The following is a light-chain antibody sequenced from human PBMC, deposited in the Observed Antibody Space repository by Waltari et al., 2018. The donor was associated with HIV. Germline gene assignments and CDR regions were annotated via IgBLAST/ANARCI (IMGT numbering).Light chain of an antibody. Sequence: QSVLTQPPSVSAAPGQKVTISCSGSSSKFGNDFVSWYQHLPGAAPKLLIYDSDKLPSGISDRFSGSKSGTSATLGITGLQTGDEADYYCGTWDTSLGAGVFGGGTKLTVL. CDR3: GTWDTSLGAGV. CDR1: SSKFGNDF. CDR2: DSD. V-gene: IGLV1-51*01. J-gene: IGLJ3*02.